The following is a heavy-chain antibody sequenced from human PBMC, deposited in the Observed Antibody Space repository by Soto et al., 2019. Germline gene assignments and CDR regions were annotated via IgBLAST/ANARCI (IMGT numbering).Heavy chain of an antibody. CDR1: GYTFTTYG. J-gene: IGHJ4*02. CDR3: ARGSYYYDSGAFDY. CDR2: ISAHNGNT. D-gene: IGHD3-22*01. Sequence: QVQLVQSGAEVKEPGASVRVSCKASGYTFTTYGISWVRQAPGQGLERMGWISAHNGNTAYTQKFQGRVTMTADTSTTTAYMEVRSLRSDDTALYYCARGSYYYDSGAFDYWGQGTLVTVSS. V-gene: IGHV1-18*01.